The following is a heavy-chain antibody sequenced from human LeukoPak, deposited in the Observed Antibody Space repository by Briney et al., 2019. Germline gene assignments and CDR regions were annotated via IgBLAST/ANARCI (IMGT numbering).Heavy chain of an antibody. Sequence: GGSLRLSCEGSAFIFSGHWMNWVRQTPGKGLEWVAVISYDGSNKYYADSVKGRFTISRDNSKNTLYLQMNSLRAEDTAVYYCARDYYDSSGYPGTFDYWGQGTLVTVSS. CDR1: AFIFSGHW. D-gene: IGHD3-22*01. CDR2: ISYDGSNK. J-gene: IGHJ4*02. CDR3: ARDYYDSSGYPGTFDY. V-gene: IGHV3-30-3*01.